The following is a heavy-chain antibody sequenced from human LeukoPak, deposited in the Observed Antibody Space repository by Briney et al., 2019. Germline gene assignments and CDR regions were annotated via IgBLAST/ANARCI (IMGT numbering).Heavy chain of an antibody. CDR3: ARYGRELLWTYYYYYMDV. V-gene: IGHV4-34*01. Sequence: PSETLSLTCAVYGGSFSGYYWSWIRQPPGKGLEWIGEINHSGSTYYNPSLKSRVTISVDTSKNQFSLKLSSVTAADTAVYYCARYGRELLWTYYYYYMDVWGKGTTVTVSS. CDR2: INHSGST. J-gene: IGHJ6*03. D-gene: IGHD1-26*01. CDR1: GGSFSGYY.